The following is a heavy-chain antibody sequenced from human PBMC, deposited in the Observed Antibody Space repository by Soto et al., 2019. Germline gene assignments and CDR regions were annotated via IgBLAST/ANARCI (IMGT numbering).Heavy chain of an antibody. Sequence: QVQLQESGPRLVSPSQTLSLTCTVSGGSISSAAYCWSWIRQSPDKGPEWIGHIYDGGTTYSSPSLKGRVPISADPYETQSSLKLNSVSAADTAVYYWAEGSSGDKADYWGQGIQVTVSS. CDR2: IYDGGTT. V-gene: IGHV4-30-4*01. J-gene: IGHJ4*02. D-gene: IGHD7-27*01. CDR1: GGSISSAAYC. CDR3: AEGSSGDKADY.